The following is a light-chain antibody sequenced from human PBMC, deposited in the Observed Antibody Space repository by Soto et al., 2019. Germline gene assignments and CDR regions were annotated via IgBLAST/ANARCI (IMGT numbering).Light chain of an antibody. V-gene: IGLV2-8*01. CDR1: SSDVGGYNY. CDR3: SSYARASTWV. J-gene: IGLJ3*02. CDR2: EVS. Sequence: QSALTQPPSASGSPGQSVTISCTGTSSDVGGYNYVSWYQQHPGKAPKLMIFEVSKRPSGVPDRFSGSKSGNTASLTVSGLQAEDEADYYCSSYARASTWVFGGGTKLTV.